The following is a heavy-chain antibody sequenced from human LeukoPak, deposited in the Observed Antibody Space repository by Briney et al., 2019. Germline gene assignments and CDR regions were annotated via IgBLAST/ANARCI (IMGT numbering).Heavy chain of an antibody. CDR3: ARDRGKVITMVRGNDGMDI. CDR1: GYTFTRYG. Sequence: ASVKVSCKASGYTFTRYGISWVRQAPGQGLEWMGWISAYNGNTNYAQKLQGRVTMTTDTSTSTAYMELRSLRSDDTAVYYCARDRGKVITMVRGNDGMDIWGKGTTVTVSS. CDR2: ISAYNGNT. D-gene: IGHD3-10*01. V-gene: IGHV1-18*04. J-gene: IGHJ6*04.